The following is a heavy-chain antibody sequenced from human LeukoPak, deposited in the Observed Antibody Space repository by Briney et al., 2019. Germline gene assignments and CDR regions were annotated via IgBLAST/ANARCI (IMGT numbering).Heavy chain of an antibody. Sequence: SETLSLTCTVSGGSIKGLYWSWIRQPPGKGLEWIGYIFYTGSTNYNPSPESRVTISVDMSKNQFSLKLNSMTAADTGVYYCAREMATRPGAGAFDFWGQGTMITVSS. CDR2: IFYTGST. D-gene: IGHD6-6*01. CDR3: AREMATRPGAGAFDF. J-gene: IGHJ3*01. CDR1: GGSIKGLY. V-gene: IGHV4-59*11.